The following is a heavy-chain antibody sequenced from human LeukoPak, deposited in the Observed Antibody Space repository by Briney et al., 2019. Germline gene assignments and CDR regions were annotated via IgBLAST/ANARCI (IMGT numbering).Heavy chain of an antibody. CDR1: GFTFSSYS. CDR3: AKVGGGGYYYAPFDI. Sequence: PGGSLRLSCAASGFTFSSYSMSWVRQAPGKGLEWVSAISGSGGSTYYADSVKGRFTISRDNSKNTLYLQMNSLRAEDTAVYYCAKVGGGGYYYAPFDIWGQGTMVTVSS. CDR2: ISGSGGST. D-gene: IGHD3-10*01. V-gene: IGHV3-23*01. J-gene: IGHJ3*02.